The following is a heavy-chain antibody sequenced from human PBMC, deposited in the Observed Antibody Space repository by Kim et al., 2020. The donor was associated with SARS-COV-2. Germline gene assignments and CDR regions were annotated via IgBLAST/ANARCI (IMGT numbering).Heavy chain of an antibody. V-gene: IGHV3-23*01. J-gene: IGHJ4*02. Sequence: GGSLRLSCAASGFTFSSYAMSWVRQAPGKGLEWVSAISGSGGSTYYADSVKGRFTISRDNSKNTLYLQMNSLRAEDTAVYYCALEEIVVVVAALVDYWGQGTLVTVSS. CDR1: GFTFSSYA. D-gene: IGHD2-15*01. CDR3: ALEEIVVVVAALVDY. CDR2: ISGSGGST.